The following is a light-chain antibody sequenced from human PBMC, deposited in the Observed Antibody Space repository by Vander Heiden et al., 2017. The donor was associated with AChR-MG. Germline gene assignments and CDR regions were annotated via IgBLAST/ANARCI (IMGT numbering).Light chain of an antibody. Sequence: QAILIQPPSVSGTPGQRVTISCSGSNSNTGSNYVDWYQPLPGTDTQLLIYKNSQRPSGVPDRSSGSKSGTSAALPISGLRSEEEADYYCASWEDSLSGHVEFGGGTKLTVL. CDR2: KNS. CDR1: NSNTGSNY. V-gene: IGLV1-47*01. J-gene: IGLJ2*01. CDR3: ASWEDSLSGHVE.